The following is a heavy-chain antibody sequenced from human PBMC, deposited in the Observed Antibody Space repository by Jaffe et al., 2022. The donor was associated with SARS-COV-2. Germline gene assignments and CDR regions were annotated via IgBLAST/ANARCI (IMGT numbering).Heavy chain of an antibody. J-gene: IGHJ4*02. D-gene: IGHD3-10*02. CDR2: IRSKAYGGTT. CDR1: GFTFGDYA. CDR3: TRTPHPDYYDRGYYFDY. V-gene: IGHV3-49*04. Sequence: EVQLVESGGGLVQPGRSLRLSCTASGFTFGDYAMSWVRQAPGKGLEWVGFIRSKAYGGTTEYAASVKGRFTISRDDSKSIAYLQMNSLKTEDTAVYYCTRTPHPDYYDRGYYFDYWGQGTLVTVSS.